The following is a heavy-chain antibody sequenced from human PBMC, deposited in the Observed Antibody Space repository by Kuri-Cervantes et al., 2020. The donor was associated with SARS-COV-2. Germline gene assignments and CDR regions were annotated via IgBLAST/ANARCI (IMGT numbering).Heavy chain of an antibody. CDR1: GGSISSSSYY. Sequence: GSLRLSCTVSGGSISSSSYYWGWIRRPPGKGLEWIGSIYYSGSTYYNPSLKSRVTISVDTSKNQFSLKLSSVTAADTAVYYCARVRVGSSRPVDYWGQGTLVTVSS. CDR3: ARVRVGSSRPVDY. J-gene: IGHJ4*02. D-gene: IGHD6-13*01. CDR2: IYYSGST. V-gene: IGHV4-39*01.